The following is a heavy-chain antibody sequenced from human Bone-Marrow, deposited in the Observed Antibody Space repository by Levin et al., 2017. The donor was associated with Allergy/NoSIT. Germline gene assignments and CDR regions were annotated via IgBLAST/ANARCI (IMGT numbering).Heavy chain of an antibody. J-gene: IGHJ3*02. D-gene: IGHD3-3*01. V-gene: IGHV3-74*01. Sequence: QAGGSLRLSCAASGSASGLSIVDYWMHWVRQAPGKGLVWVSRINSDGGSTSYADSVKGRFTISRDNAKTTVYLQMNSLGVEDTGVYYCARGGFWSHGLYHDAFHMWGQGTMVTVSS. CDR3: ARGGFWSHGLYHDAFHM. CDR2: INSDGGST. CDR1: GLSIVDYW.